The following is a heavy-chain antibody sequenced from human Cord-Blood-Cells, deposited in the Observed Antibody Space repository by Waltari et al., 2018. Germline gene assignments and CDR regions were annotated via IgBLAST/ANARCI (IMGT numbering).Heavy chain of an antibody. D-gene: IGHD6-13*01. J-gene: IGHJ3*02. V-gene: IGHV4-39*01. CDR2: IYYSGST. CDR1: GGSISSSSYY. CDR3: ARRSKVAAAGIYAFDI. Sequence: QLQLQESGPGLVKPSATLSLTCTVSGGSISSSSYYCGGIREPPGKGLEWIGRIYYSGSTYYNPSLKSRVTISVDTSKNQFSLKLSSVTAADTAVYYCARRSKVAAAGIYAFDIWGQGTMVTVSS.